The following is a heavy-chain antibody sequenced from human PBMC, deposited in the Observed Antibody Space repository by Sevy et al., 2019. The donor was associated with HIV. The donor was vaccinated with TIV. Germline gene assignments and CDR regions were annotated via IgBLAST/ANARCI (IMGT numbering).Heavy chain of an antibody. Sequence: ASVKVSCKASGGTFSSYAISWVRQAPGQGLEWMRGIIPIFGTANYAQKFQGRVTITADESTSTAYMELSSLRSEDTAVYYCARARPSSGYYYGMDVWGQGTTVTVSS. CDR1: GGTFSSYA. CDR2: IIPIFGTA. CDR3: ARARPSSGYYYGMDV. J-gene: IGHJ6*02. D-gene: IGHD6-25*01. V-gene: IGHV1-69*13.